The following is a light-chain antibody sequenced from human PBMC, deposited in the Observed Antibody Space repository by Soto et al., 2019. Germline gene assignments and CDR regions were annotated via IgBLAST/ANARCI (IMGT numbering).Light chain of an antibody. CDR2: DVS. J-gene: IGLJ1*01. V-gene: IGLV2-14*03. CDR3: SSYISSSIYV. Sequence: QSALTQPASVSGSPGQSIAISCTGTSSDVGAYNSVSWYQQHPGRAPKLMIHDVSNRPSGVSNRFSGSKSGNTASLTISGLHAEDEADYYCSSYISSSIYVFGTGSKVTVL. CDR1: SSDVGAYNS.